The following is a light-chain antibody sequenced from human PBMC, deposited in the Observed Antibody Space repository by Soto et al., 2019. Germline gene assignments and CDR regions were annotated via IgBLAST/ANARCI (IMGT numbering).Light chain of an antibody. V-gene: IGKV1-39*01. CDR2: AAS. Sequence: DVQMTQSPSSLSASVGDRVTITCRASQNINNYLNWYQQKPGKAPKLLIYAASGFQSGVPSRFSGSGSGTDFTLTISSLQPDDFATYYCEQGYSTLRGTFGRGTKVEIK. CDR3: EQGYSTLRGT. J-gene: IGKJ1*01. CDR1: QNINNY.